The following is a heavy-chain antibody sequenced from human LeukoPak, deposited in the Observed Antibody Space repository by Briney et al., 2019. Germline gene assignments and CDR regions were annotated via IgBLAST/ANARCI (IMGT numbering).Heavy chain of an antibody. CDR1: GFTFSTYA. CDR3: AKNRGSSWPYNWFDP. Sequence: GGYLRLSCAASGFTFSTYAMNWVRQAPGKRLEWVSSITGSGRDTYYAGSVKGRFTISRDNSKNTLYLQMNSLRAEDTAVYYCAKNRGSSWPYNWFDPWGQGTLVTVSS. V-gene: IGHV3-23*01. CDR2: ITGSGRDT. J-gene: IGHJ5*02. D-gene: IGHD6-13*01.